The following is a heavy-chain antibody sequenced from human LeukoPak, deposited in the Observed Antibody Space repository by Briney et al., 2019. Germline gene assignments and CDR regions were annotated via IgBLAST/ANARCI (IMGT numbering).Heavy chain of an antibody. J-gene: IGHJ4*02. Sequence: SETLSLTCTVSGGSINSYYWGWIRQPAGKGLEWIGRIYTTGTTSYNPSLKGRVTISVDTSKNQFYLKLTSVTAADTAMYYCARAGYTISYYSLDYWGQGSLVTVSS. CDR3: ARAGYTISYYSLDY. CDR1: GGSINSYY. D-gene: IGHD1-26*01. V-gene: IGHV4-4*07. CDR2: IYTTGTT.